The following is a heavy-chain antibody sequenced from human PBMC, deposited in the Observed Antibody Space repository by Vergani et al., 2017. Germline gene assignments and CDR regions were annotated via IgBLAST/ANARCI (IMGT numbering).Heavy chain of an antibody. Sequence: QVQLQESGPGLVKPSQTLSLTCTVSGDSIDSVSYYWTWIRQPAGKGLEWIGRIYASGNTNYNPSLRSRVIMSVDTSKNQISLKLTSVTAADTAVYYCARGSCLGGSCYKPLFDYWGQGILVTVSS. J-gene: IGHJ4*02. D-gene: IGHD2-15*01. CDR2: IYASGNT. V-gene: IGHV4-61*02. CDR3: ARGSCLGGSCYKPLFDY. CDR1: GDSIDSVSYY.